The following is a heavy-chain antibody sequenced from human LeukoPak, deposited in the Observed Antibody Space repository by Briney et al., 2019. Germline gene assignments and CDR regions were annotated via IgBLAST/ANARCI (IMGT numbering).Heavy chain of an antibody. J-gene: IGHJ5*02. Sequence: ASVKVSCKASGYTFTGYYMHWVRQAPGQGLEWMGWINPHSGGTKYAQSFQGRVTMTRDTSISTVYMELNKLTSDDTAVYYCARAPRGIVGATWFDPWGQGTLVTVSS. V-gene: IGHV1-2*02. D-gene: IGHD1-26*01. CDR3: ARAPRGIVGATWFDP. CDR2: INPHSGGT. CDR1: GYTFTGYY.